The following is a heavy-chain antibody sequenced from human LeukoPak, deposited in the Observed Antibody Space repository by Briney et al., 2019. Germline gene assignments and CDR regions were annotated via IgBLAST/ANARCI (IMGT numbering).Heavy chain of an antibody. CDR2: ISAYNGNT. CDR1: GYTFTSYG. CDR3: AREGYSYGRKLFDY. V-gene: IGHV1-18*01. J-gene: IGHJ4*02. D-gene: IGHD5-18*01. Sequence: ASLKVSCKASGYTFTSYGISWVRQAPGQGLEWRRWISAYNGNTNYAQKLQGRVTMTTDTSTSTAYMELRSLRSDDTAVYYCAREGYSYGRKLFDYWGQGTLVTVSS.